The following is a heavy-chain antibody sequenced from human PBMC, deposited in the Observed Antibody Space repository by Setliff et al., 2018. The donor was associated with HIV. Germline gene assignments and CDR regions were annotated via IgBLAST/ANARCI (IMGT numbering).Heavy chain of an antibody. V-gene: IGHV3-23*01. J-gene: IGHJ4*02. Sequence: GGSLRLSCAASDFTFSRYWMTWVRQVPGKGLEWVSGISGSGGNTYYADSVKGRFTISRDNSKNTLYLQMNSLRAEDTAVYYCAKGRAGYSFDYWGQGTLVTV. CDR3: AKGRAGYSFDY. CDR1: DFTFSRYW. CDR2: ISGSGGNT. D-gene: IGHD6-13*01.